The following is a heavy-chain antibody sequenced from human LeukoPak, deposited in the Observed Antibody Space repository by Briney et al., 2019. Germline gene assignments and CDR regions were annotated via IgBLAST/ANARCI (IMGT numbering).Heavy chain of an antibody. Sequence: GASVKVSCKASGYTFTSYGISWVRHTPGQGLERRGWISAYNGNTNYAQKLQGRVTMTTDTSTSTAYMELRSLRSDDTAVYSCARDPLEYYYDSSGQDYWGQGTLVTVSS. J-gene: IGHJ4*02. CDR3: ARDPLEYYYDSSGQDY. D-gene: IGHD3-22*01. CDR2: ISAYNGNT. CDR1: GYTFTSYG. V-gene: IGHV1-18*01.